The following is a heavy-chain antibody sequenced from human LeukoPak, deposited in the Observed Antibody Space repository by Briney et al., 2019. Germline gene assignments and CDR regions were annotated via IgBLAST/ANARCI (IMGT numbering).Heavy chain of an antibody. J-gene: IGHJ4*02. CDR3: AMLYYDSSGYYFYFDY. CDR2: INPNSGGT. V-gene: IGHV1-2*02. D-gene: IGHD3-22*01. Sequence: ASVKVSCKASGYTFTSYAMNWVRQAPGQGLEWMGWINPNSGGTNYAQKFQGRVTMTRDTSISTAYMELSRLRSDDTAVYYCAMLYYDSSGYYFYFDYWGQGTLVTVSS. CDR1: GYTFTSYA.